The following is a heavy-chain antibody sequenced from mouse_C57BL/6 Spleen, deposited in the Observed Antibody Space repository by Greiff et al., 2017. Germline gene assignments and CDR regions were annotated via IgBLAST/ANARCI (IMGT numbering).Heavy chain of an antibody. CDR3: ARKTAQAWAMDY. CDR1: GYTFTSYW. CDR2: IDPSDSYT. D-gene: IGHD3-2*02. Sequence: QVQLQQPGAELVRPGTSVKLSCKASGYTFTSYWMHWVQQRPGQGLEWIGVIDPSDSYTNYNQKFKGKATLTVDTSSSTAYMQLSSLTSEDSAVYYCARKTAQAWAMDYWGQGTSVTVSS. J-gene: IGHJ4*01. V-gene: IGHV1-59*01.